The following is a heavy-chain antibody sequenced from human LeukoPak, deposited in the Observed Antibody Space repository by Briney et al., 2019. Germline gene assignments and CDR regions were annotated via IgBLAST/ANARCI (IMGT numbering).Heavy chain of an antibody. CDR2: IKQDRSAK. CDR1: GYTLSSYW. V-gene: IGHV3-7*01. D-gene: IGHD6-13*01. CDR3: ARGNPRIAIFDS. Sequence: GGSLRLSCAASGYTLSSYWMRGVRQAQGKGGEGVANIKQDRSAKYYVDSVKGRFTISRDNAKTSLYLQMNSLRAEDTAVYYCARGNPRIAIFDSWGQGTLVTVSS. J-gene: IGHJ4*02.